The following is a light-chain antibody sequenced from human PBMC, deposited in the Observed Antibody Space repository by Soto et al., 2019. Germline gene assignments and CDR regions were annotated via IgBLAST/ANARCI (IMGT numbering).Light chain of an antibody. V-gene: IGKV3-20*01. J-gene: IGKJ1*01. Sequence: EIVLTQSPGTLSLSPGERATLSCRASQSVRDRYLAWYQQKPGQAPSLLIYDTSTRATGVPDRFSGSGSGTDFALTISRVEPEDFAIYFSQQYGSSPGTFGQGTKVEI. CDR1: QSVRDRY. CDR3: QQYGSSPGT. CDR2: DTS.